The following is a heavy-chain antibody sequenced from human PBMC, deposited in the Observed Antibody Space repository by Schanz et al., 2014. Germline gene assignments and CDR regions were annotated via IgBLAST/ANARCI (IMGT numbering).Heavy chain of an antibody. Sequence: EVQLVESGGGLVQPGGSLRLSCAASGFTFRGYAMSWVRQAPGRGLEWVSIISGSGGNTYYTDSVKGRFTISRDNSKSTLYLQMNSLRAEDTAVYYCARGRVLESWGQGTLVTVSS. D-gene: IGHD1-1*01. CDR2: ISGSGGNT. CDR1: GFTFRGYA. V-gene: IGHV3-23*04. CDR3: ARGRVLES. J-gene: IGHJ5*02.